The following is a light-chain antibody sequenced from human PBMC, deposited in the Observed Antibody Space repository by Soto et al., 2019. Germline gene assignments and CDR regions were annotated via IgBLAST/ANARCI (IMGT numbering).Light chain of an antibody. Sequence: IQMTQSPSSLSASVVDRGTVSCRASQGITSWLAWYQQKPGKAPKLLIYDASSLESGVPSRFSGSGSGTEFTLTISSLQPDDFATYYCQQYNSYPITFGQGTRLEIK. V-gene: IGKV1-5*01. CDR1: QGITSW. CDR2: DAS. J-gene: IGKJ5*01. CDR3: QQYNSYPIT.